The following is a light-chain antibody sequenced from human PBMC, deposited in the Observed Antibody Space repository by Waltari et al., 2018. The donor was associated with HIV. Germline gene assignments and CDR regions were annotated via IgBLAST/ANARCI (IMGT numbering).Light chain of an antibody. V-gene: IGKV1D-16*01. CDR3: QQHNSYPFT. CDR1: QGFSTS. J-gene: IGKJ2*01. CDR2: AAS. Sequence: DIQTTQSPSPRSASVVDRVTITCRASQGFSTSIAWYQQKPWKAPKPLIYAASSLQSGVPSRFSGSGSGTDFTLTISSLQPEDFATYHCQQHNSYPFTFGQGTKLEIK.